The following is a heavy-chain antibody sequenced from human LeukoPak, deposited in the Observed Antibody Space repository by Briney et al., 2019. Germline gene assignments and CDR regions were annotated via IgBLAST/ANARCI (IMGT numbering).Heavy chain of an antibody. D-gene: IGHD1-26*01. CDR2: INPHSGGT. J-gene: IGHJ4*02. CDR3: ATERGIAGASVGFDY. V-gene: IGHV1-2*02. Sequence: GASMKVSCKASGYTFTGFYMHWVRQAPGQGLEWVGWINPHSGGTNYAQKFQGRVSMTRDTSISTAYMELSRLKSDDTAVYYCATERGIAGASVGFDYWGQGTLVTVSS. CDR1: GYTFTGFY.